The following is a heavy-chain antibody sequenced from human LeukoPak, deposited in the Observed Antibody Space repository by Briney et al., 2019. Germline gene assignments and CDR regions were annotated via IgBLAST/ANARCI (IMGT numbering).Heavy chain of an antibody. D-gene: IGHD1-14*01. Sequence: SETLSLTCTVSGGSISSYYWSWIRQPPGKGLEWIGYIYYSGSTNYNPSLKSRVTISVDTSKNQFSLKLSSVTAADTAVYYCAREALHRYPPWYYHYYYMDVWGKGTTVTVSS. V-gene: IGHV4-59*01. CDR3: AREALHRYPPWYYHYYYMDV. CDR1: GGSISSYY. CDR2: IYYSGST. J-gene: IGHJ6*03.